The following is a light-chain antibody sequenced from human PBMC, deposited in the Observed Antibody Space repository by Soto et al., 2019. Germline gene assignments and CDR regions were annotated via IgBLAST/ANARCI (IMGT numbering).Light chain of an antibody. CDR2: VVT. J-gene: IGLJ1*01. Sequence: QSVLTQPASVSGSPGQSITISCTGTSSDVGAYYSVSWYQHHPGKAPKLIIYVVTNRPSGVSNRFSGSKSGNTASLTISGLQAEDEADYHCSSYTSGSSHYVFGTGTKVTVL. V-gene: IGLV2-14*01. CDR1: SSDVGAYYS. CDR3: SSYTSGSSHYV.